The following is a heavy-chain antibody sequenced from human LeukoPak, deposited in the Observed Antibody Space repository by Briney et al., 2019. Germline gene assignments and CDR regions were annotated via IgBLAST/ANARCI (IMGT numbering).Heavy chain of an antibody. V-gene: IGHV3-23*01. D-gene: IGHD3-10*01. CDR1: GLTLSLYP. Sequence: GGYLRLSCAASGLTLSLYPMSWPRHAPGTGLEWVSLIWCSGGSTYYADSVKGRFTISRDNSKNTLYLQMNSLRAEDTAVYYCAKVGYYGSGRNPYFDYWGQGTLVTVSS. J-gene: IGHJ4*02. CDR2: IWCSGGST. CDR3: AKVGYYGSGRNPYFDY.